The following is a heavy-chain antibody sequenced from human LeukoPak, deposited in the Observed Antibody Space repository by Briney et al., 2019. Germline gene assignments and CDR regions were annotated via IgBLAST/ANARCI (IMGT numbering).Heavy chain of an antibody. CDR2: INPNTGGT. V-gene: IGHV1-2*02. CDR3: ARVGYCSRGVCYNYDY. Sequence: ASVKVSCKASGYTFTGYYMHWVRQAPGQGLEWMGWINPNTGGTNYAQKFKGRVLMTRDTSISTAYLELSSLKSDDTAVYYCARVGYCSRGVCYNYDYWGQGTQVTVSS. J-gene: IGHJ4*02. CDR1: GYTFTGYY. D-gene: IGHD2-8*01.